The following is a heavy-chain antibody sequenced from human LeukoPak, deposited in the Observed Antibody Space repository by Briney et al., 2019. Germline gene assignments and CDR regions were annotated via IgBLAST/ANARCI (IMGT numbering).Heavy chain of an antibody. D-gene: IGHD3-3*01. J-gene: IGHJ4*02. V-gene: IGHV3-74*01. CDR1: GFTFSSYW. CDR3: ARVDDISIFGVVIG. Sequence: PGGSLRLSCAASGFTFSSYWMHWVRQAPGKGLVWVSRINSDGSSTSYADSVKGRFTISRDNAKNTLYLQMNSLRAEDTPAHYCARVDDISIFGVVIGWGQGALVTVSS. CDR2: INSDGSST.